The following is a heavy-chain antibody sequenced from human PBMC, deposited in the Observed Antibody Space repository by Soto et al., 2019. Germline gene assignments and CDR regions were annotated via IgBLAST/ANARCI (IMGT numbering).Heavy chain of an antibody. D-gene: IGHD3-3*02. J-gene: IGHJ4*02. CDR3: ARTYENYCSGYYSGIFDF. CDR2: IYWDDDN. CDR1: GFSLSTSGVG. V-gene: IGHV2-5*02. Sequence: QITLKESGPTLVKPTQTLTLTCTFSGFSLSTSGVGVGWIRQPPGKALEWLGLIYWDDDNRYSPSLNSRLTNTKDTSKNQVVRTMTDMDTVDKATYYCARTYENYCSGYYSGIFDFWGQGTLVTVSS.